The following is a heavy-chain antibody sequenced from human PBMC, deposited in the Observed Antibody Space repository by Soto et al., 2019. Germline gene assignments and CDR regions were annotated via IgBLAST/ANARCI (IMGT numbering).Heavy chain of an antibody. D-gene: IGHD4-17*01. V-gene: IGHV4-31*03. J-gene: IGHJ4*02. CDR2: IYYSGST. Sequence: QVQLQESGPGLVKTSQTLSLTCTVSGGSISSGGYYWSWIRQHPGKGLEWIGYIYYSGSTYYNPSLKSRVTISVDTSKNQFSLKLSSVTAADTAVHYCARSSSYGDYILDFDYWGQGTLVTVSS. CDR3: ARSSSYGDYILDFDY. CDR1: GGSISSGGYY.